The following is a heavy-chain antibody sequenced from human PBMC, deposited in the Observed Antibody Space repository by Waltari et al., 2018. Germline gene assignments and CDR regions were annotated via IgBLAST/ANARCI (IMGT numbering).Heavy chain of an antibody. J-gene: IGHJ3*02. CDR1: GGSISSSSYY. CDR2: IYYRGIT. CDR3: ARRIAAANDAFDI. Sequence: QLQLQESGPGLVKPSETLSLTCTVSGGSISSSSYYWGWIRQPPGKGLEWIGSIYYRGITYYNPALKSRVTISVDTSKNQFSLKLSSVTAADTAVYYCARRIAAANDAFDIWGQGTMVTVSS. D-gene: IGHD6-13*01. V-gene: IGHV4-39*01.